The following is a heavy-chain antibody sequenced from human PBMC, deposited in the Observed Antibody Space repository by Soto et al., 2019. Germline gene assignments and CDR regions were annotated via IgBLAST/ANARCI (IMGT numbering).Heavy chain of an antibody. D-gene: IGHD3-10*01. CDR1: GYTFTSYG. CDR3: AVTPNYYGSVPIPYYGMDV. J-gene: IGHJ6*02. CDR2: ISAYNGNT. Sequence: GASVKVSCKASGYTFTSYGISWVRQAPGQGLEWMGWISAYNGNTNYAQKLQGRVTMTTDTSTSTAYMELRSLRSDDTAVYYCAVTPNYYGSVPIPYYGMDVWGQGTTVTVSS. V-gene: IGHV1-18*01.